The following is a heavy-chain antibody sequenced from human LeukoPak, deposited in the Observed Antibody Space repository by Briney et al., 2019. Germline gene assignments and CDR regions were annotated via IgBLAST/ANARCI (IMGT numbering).Heavy chain of an antibody. Sequence: ASVKVSCKASGYTFTSYYMHWVRQAPGQGLEWMGIINPSGGSTSYAQKFQGRVTMTRDMSTSTDYMELSSLRSEDTAVYYCARARAYNWFDPWGQGTLVTVSS. CDR1: GYTFTSYY. CDR3: ARARAYNWFDP. J-gene: IGHJ5*02. V-gene: IGHV1-46*01. CDR2: INPSGGST.